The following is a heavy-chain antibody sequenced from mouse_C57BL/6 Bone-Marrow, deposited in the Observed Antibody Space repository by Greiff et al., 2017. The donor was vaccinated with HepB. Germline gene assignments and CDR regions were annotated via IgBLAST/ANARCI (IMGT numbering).Heavy chain of an antibody. CDR1: GYTFTSYW. V-gene: IGHV1-5*01. J-gene: IGHJ2*01. CDR3: TRVRAQLRVRGYFDY. Sequence: VQLQQSGTVLARPGASVKMSCKTSGYTFTSYWMHWVKQRPGQGLEWIGAIYPGNSDTSYNQKFKGKAKLTAVTSASTAYMELSSLTNEDSAVYYCTRVRAQLRVRGYFDYWGQGTTLTVSS. CDR2: IYPGNSDT. D-gene: IGHD3-2*02.